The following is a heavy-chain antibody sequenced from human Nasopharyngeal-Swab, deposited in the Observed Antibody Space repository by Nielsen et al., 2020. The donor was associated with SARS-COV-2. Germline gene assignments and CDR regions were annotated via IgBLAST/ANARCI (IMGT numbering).Heavy chain of an antibody. D-gene: IGHD3-3*01. CDR1: GFTFSSYS. Sequence: GESLKISCAASGFTFSSYSMNWVRQAPGKGLEWVGRIKSKTDGGTTDYAAPVKGRFTISRDDSKNTLYLQMNSLKTEDTAVYYCTTQTLITIFGVVIIGPDYWGQGTLVTVSS. CDR3: TTQTLITIFGVVIIGPDY. CDR2: IKSKTDGGTT. V-gene: IGHV3-15*01. J-gene: IGHJ4*02.